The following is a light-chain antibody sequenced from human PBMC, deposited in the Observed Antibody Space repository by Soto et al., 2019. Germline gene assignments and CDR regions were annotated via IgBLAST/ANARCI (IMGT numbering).Light chain of an antibody. J-gene: IGKJ3*01. V-gene: IGKV1-9*01. CDR3: KHLPWA. Sequence: IHLTQAPSSLSASVGDRVTITCRASQEISGYLAWYQQTPGKAPKLLIYGVSTLQDGVSSRFSGRGSGTDFSLTISSLPPEEFATYYCKHLPWAFGPGT. CDR2: GVS. CDR1: QEISGY.